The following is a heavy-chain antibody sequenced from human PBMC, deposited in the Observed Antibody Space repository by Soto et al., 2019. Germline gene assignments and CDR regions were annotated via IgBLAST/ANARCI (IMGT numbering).Heavy chain of an antibody. CDR2: IPYDGSNK. J-gene: IGHJ5*02. CDR3: ARDRVDTAMVKSYNWFDP. CDR1: GFTFSSYA. D-gene: IGHD5-18*01. V-gene: IGHV3-30-3*01. Sequence: PGGSLRLSCAASGFTFSSYAMHWVRQAPGKGLEWVAVIPYDGSNKYYADSVKGRFTISRDNSKNTLYLQMNSLRAEDTAVYYCARDRVDTAMVKSYNWFDPWGQGTLVTVSS.